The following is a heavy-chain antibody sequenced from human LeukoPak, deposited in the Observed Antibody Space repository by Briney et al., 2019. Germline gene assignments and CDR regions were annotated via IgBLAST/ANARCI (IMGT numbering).Heavy chain of an antibody. Sequence: GGSLRLSCTASGFTFSGYSMNWIRQAPGKGLEWASSFGTRSTSVYHAGSVKGRFAISRDNAKNSLYLQMNSLRAEDTALYYCAREVSEGFDFWGQGTLVTVSS. CDR3: AREVSEGFDF. CDR2: FGTRSTSV. D-gene: IGHD3-22*01. CDR1: GFTFSGYS. J-gene: IGHJ4*02. V-gene: IGHV3-21*01.